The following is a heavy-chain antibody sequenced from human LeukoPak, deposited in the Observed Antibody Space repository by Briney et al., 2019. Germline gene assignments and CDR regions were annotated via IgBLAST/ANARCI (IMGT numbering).Heavy chain of an antibody. J-gene: IGHJ5*02. CDR3: ARHSVVDMAYFHNCPRHFHP. D-gene: IGHD5-12*01. CDR1: GGSISSTNYF. Sequence: SETLSLTCTVSGGSISSTNYFWPWIRQPPAEGLRWIGTSCCSENPYYNPSLKSRVTISVDTSKSQLYLNLTSVAAADMAVYFCARHSVVDMAYFHNCPRHFHPWPDETLLRLSS. CDR2: SCCSENP. V-gene: IGHV4-39*01.